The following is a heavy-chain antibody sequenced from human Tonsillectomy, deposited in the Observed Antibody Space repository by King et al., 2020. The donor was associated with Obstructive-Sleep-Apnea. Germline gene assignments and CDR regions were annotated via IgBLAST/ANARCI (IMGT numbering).Heavy chain of an antibody. CDR2: ISGSGGSP. J-gene: IGHJ4*02. D-gene: IGHD2-21*02. Sequence: VQLVESGGGLVQPGGSLRLSCAASGFTFSSYAMRWVRQAPGKGLEWVSAISGSGGSPYYADSVKGRFTISRDNSKNTLHLQMNSLRAEDTAVYYCAKDGENCGGDCYSGPYFDYWGQGTLVTVSS. CDR3: AKDGENCGGDCYSGPYFDY. CDR1: GFTFSSYA. V-gene: IGHV3-23*04.